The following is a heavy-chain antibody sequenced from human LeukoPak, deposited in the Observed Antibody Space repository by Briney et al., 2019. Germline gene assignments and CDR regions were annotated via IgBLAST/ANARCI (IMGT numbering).Heavy chain of an antibody. D-gene: IGHD3-3*01. V-gene: IGHV1-8*01. CDR3: ARGSWGSGYNWFDP. Sequence: ASVNVSFTASVYTFTNYDINWVRQAPGQGREWMGWMNPNSGNTGYAQKFQGRVTMTRNTSISTAYMELSSLRSEDTAVYYCARGSWGSGYNWFDPWGQGTLVTVSS. CDR2: MNPNSGNT. J-gene: IGHJ5*02. CDR1: VYTFTNYD.